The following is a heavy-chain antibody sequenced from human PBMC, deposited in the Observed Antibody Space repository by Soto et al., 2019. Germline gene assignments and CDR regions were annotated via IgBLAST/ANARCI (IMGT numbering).Heavy chain of an antibody. V-gene: IGHV3-30*18. D-gene: IGHD2-15*01. Sequence: PGGSLRLSCAASGFTFSSYGMHWVRQAPGKGLEWVAVISYDGSNKYYADSVKGRFTISRDNSKNTLYLQMNSLRAEDTAVYYCAKERPATATREHYYYGMDVWGQGTTVTVSS. CDR2: ISYDGSNK. J-gene: IGHJ6*02. CDR1: GFTFSSYG. CDR3: AKERPATATREHYYYGMDV.